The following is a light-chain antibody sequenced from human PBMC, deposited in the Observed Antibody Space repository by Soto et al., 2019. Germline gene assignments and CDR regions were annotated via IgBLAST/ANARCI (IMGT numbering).Light chain of an antibody. J-gene: IGKJ1*01. CDR3: LQDYNYPRT. Sequence: AIQMTQSPSSLSASVGDRVTINCRASQNIRNDLGWYQQKPGKAPKLLIYAASNLESGVPSRFSGSGGSGTDFTLTISSLQPEDFATYYCLQDYNYPRTFGQGTKVEIK. V-gene: IGKV1-6*01. CDR1: QNIRND. CDR2: AAS.